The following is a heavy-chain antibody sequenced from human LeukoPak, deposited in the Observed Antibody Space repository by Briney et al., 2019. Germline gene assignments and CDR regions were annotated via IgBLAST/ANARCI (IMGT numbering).Heavy chain of an antibody. V-gene: IGHV3-49*04. J-gene: IGHJ1*01. CDR1: GLHFSDYA. CDR2: IRSNTYGGTA. CDR3: TRGPSFYDTSGYYPALYFRD. D-gene: IGHD3-22*01. Sequence: GGSLRLSCIGSGLHFSDYAMSWVRQAPGKGLEWVGFIRSNTYGGTAEYAASVTGRFTISRDDSKSIAYLQMNSLKTEDTAVYYCTRGPSFYDTSGYYPALYFRDWGLGTLVTVSS.